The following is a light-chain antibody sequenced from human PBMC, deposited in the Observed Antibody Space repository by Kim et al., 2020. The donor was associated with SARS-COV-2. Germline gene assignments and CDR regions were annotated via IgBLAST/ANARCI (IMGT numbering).Light chain of an antibody. V-gene: IGKV3-15*01. CDR2: GAS. Sequence: VSPGERATRSGRASQSVSSNLAWYQQKPGQAPRLLIKGASTRATGSAARFSGSGSGTEFTLTISSLQSEDFAFYYCQQYNQLPLTFGGGTKVDIK. CDR3: QQYNQLPLT. CDR1: QSVSSN. J-gene: IGKJ4*01.